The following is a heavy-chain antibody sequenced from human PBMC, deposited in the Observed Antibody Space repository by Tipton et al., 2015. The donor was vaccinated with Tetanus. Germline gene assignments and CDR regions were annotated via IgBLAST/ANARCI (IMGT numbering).Heavy chain of an antibody. CDR3: ARAQVVAGTGGFDP. J-gene: IGHJ5*02. CDR2: ISVYNGNT. CDR1: GYTFNTFG. Sequence: QLVQSGAEVKKPGASVKVSCKTSGYTFNTFGISWVRQAPGQGLEWMGWISVYNGNTNYAQKVQGRVTMTTDTPTTTAYMELRGLRAEDTAVYYCARAQVVAGTGGFDPWGQGTPVTVSS. D-gene: IGHD6-19*01. V-gene: IGHV1-18*01.